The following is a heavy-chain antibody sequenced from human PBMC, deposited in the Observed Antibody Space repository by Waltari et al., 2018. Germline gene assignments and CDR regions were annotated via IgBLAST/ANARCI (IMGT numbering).Heavy chain of an antibody. J-gene: IGHJ4*02. CDR3: AKSGYIDY. D-gene: IGHD5-12*01. V-gene: IGHV3-30*02. CDR1: GFTFSSYG. CDR2: IRYDGSNK. Sequence: QVQLVESGGGVVQPGGSLRLSCAASGFTFSSYGMHWVRQAPGKGLEWVAFIRYDGSNKYYADSVKGRFTISRDNSKNTLYLQMNSLRAEDTAVYYCAKSGYIDYWGQGTLVTVSS.